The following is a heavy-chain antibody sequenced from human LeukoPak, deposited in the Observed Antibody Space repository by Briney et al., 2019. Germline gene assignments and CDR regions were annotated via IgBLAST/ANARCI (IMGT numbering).Heavy chain of an antibody. V-gene: IGHV3-23*01. CDR3: AKEMATIRALDF. CDR2: ISGSGSST. CDR1: GFTFSTYA. J-gene: IGHJ3*01. Sequence: SGGSLRLSCAASGFTFSTYAMSWVRQAPGKGLEWVSVISGSGSSTYYADSVKGRFTISRDNSKNTLYLQMNSLRAEDTAVYYWAKEMATIRALDFWGQGTMVTVSS. D-gene: IGHD5-24*01.